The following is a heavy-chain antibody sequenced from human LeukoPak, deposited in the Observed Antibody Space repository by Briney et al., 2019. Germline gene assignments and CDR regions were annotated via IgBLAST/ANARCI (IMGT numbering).Heavy chain of an antibody. V-gene: IGHV4-39*07. D-gene: IGHD6-19*01. CDR3: ARGRWLVRAFDI. CDR2: INHSGST. Sequence: SETLSLTCTVSGGSIRSRSNYWGWTRQPPGKGLEWIGEINHSGSTNYNPSLKSRVTISVDTSKNQFSLKLSSVTAADTAVYYCARGRWLVRAFDIWGQGTMVTVSS. CDR1: GGSIRSRSNY. J-gene: IGHJ3*02.